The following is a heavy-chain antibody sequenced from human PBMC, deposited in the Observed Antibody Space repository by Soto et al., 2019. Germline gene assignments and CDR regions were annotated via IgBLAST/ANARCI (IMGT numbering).Heavy chain of an antibody. CDR1: GFTISSYD. CDR3: VREYCSGGAPCTGLYYVDV. Sequence: VQLVECGGGLAQPGRSLRLSCAASGFTISSYDMHWVRQVTGKGLEWVSAIGVGGETYQPGFAKGRFTISRDDVRNSVHLQMNSLTVGDTAVYFCVREYCSGGAPCTGLYYVDVWGKGTTVTVS. V-gene: IGHV3-13*01. J-gene: IGHJ6*03. D-gene: IGHD2-15*01. CDR2: IGVGGET.